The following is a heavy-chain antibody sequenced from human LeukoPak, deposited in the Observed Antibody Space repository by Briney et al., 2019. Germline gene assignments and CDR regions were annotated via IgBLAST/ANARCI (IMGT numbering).Heavy chain of an antibody. V-gene: IGHV3-30*02. CDR3: AKTRIAAAGMYY. Sequence: GGSLRLSCAASGFTFSSYGMHWVRQAPGKGLEWVAFIRYDGSNKYYADSVKGRFTISRDNSKNTLYLQMNSLRAEDTAVYYCAKTRIAAAGMYYWGQGTLVTVSS. CDR1: GFTFSSYG. J-gene: IGHJ4*02. D-gene: IGHD6-13*01. CDR2: IRYDGSNK.